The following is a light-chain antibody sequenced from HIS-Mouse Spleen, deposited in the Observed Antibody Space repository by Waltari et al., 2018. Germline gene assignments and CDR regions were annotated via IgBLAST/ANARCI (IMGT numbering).Light chain of an antibody. J-gene: IGLJ3*02. CDR3: SSYTSSSTRV. V-gene: IGLV2-14*03. CDR2: DVS. Sequence: QSALTQPASVSGSPGQSITISCTGTSSAVGGYNYVSWYQQHPGKAPNLMIYDVSNRPSGVSNRFSGSKSGNTASLTISGLQAEDEADYYCSSYTSSSTRVFGGGTKLTVL. CDR1: SSAVGGYNY.